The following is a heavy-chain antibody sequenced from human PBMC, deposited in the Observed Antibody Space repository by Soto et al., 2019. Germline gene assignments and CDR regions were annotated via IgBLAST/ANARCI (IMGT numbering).Heavy chain of an antibody. J-gene: IGHJ3*02. CDR2: IGTAGDT. CDR1: GFTFSSYD. V-gene: IGHV3-13*01. CDR3: ARNRDTGAFDI. Sequence: GGSLRLSCAASGFTFSSYDMHWVRQATGKGLEWVSAIGTAGDTYYPGSVKGRFTISRENAKNSLYLQMNSLRAGDTAVYYCARNRDTGAFDIWGQGTMVTVSS. D-gene: IGHD2-8*02.